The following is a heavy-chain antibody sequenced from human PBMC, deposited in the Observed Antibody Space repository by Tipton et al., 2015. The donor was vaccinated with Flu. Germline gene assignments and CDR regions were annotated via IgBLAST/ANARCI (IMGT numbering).Heavy chain of an antibody. V-gene: IGHV4-59*08. CDR3: ARDSAAHYGLDV. D-gene: IGHD6-13*01. Sequence: TLSLTCTVSGGSISSYYWSWIRQPPGKGLEWIGYSHYCGSTNYNSSLKSRVTISVDTSKNQFPLKLSSVTAADTAVYYCARDSAAHYGLDVWGQGTTVTVSS. CDR1: GGSISSYY. CDR2: SHYCGST. J-gene: IGHJ6*02.